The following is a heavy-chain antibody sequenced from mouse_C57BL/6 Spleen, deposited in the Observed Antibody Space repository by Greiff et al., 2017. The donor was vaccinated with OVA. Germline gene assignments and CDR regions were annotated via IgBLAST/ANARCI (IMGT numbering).Heavy chain of an antibody. CDR2: ISDGGSYT. V-gene: IGHV5-4*01. J-gene: IGHJ3*01. CDR3: ARERFPY. Sequence: EVKLVESGGGLVKPGGSLKLSCAASGFTFSSYAMSWVRQTPEKRLEWVATISDGGSYTYYPDNVKGRFTISRDNAKNNLYLQMSHLKSEDTAMYYCARERFPYWGQGTLVTVSA. CDR1: GFTFSSYA.